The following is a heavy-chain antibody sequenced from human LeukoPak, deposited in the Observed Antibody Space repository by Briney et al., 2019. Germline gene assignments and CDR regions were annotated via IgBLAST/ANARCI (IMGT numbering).Heavy chain of an antibody. CDR2: IIPIFGTA. D-gene: IGHD3-22*01. V-gene: IGHV1-69*13. Sequence: SVKVSCKASGGTFISYAISWVRQAPGQGLEWMGGIIPIFGTANYAQKFQGRVTITADESTSTAYMELSSLRSEDTAVYYCARVPVYYDSSGYYLAEPDYWGQGTLVTVSS. CDR1: GGTFISYA. CDR3: ARVPVYYDSSGYYLAEPDY. J-gene: IGHJ4*02.